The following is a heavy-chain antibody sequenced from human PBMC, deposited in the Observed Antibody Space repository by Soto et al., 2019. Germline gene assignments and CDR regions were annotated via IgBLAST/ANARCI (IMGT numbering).Heavy chain of an antibody. D-gene: IGHD6-19*01. CDR2: IIPVFGIV. CDR1: GGTPSNSA. V-gene: IGHV1-69*01. CDR3: ARGRIGVVGSRAFYGMDV. Sequence: QVQLVQSGAEVKKPGSSVRVSCKASGGTPSNSAFSWVRQAPGQGLEWMGGIIPVFGIVKYAQNLEGRVTITADESTNTAYMEPSSLRYEDRAVYYRARGRIGVVGSRAFYGMDVWGQGTTGNVSS. J-gene: IGHJ6*02.